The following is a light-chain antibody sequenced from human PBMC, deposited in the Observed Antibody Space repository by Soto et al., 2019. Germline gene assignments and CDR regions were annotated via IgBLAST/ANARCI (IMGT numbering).Light chain of an antibody. J-gene: IGKJ3*01. CDR3: QQYDGN. CDR2: DAS. V-gene: IGKV1-5*01. CDR1: QNINNW. Sequence: TQMTQSPSTLSASVGDRVTLTCRASQNINNWLAWYQQKPGKAPKVLIYDASSLESGVPSRFSGSGSGTEFTLTISSLQPDDFEAYYYQQYDGNFGPGTKVDIK.